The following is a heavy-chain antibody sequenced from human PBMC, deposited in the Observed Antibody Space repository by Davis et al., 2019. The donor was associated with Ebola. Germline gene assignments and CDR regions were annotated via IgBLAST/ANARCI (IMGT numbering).Heavy chain of an antibody. CDR1: GGSFSGYY. CDR3: ARGPIYSSSSGGLGY. J-gene: IGHJ4*02. Sequence: MPGGSLRLSCAVYGGSFSGYYWSWIRQPPGKGLEWIGEINHSGSTNYNPSLKSRVTISVDTSKNQFSLKLSSVTAADTAVYYCARGPIYSSSSGGLGYWGQGTLVTVSS. D-gene: IGHD6-6*01. CDR2: INHSGST. V-gene: IGHV4-34*01.